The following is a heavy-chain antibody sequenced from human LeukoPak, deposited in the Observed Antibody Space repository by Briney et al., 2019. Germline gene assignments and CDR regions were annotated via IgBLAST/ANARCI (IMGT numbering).Heavy chain of an antibody. V-gene: IGHV4-39*07. CDR1: GGSISSSSYY. CDR2: IYYSGST. CDR3: ARGNYYYYGMDV. J-gene: IGHJ6*02. Sequence: SETLSLTCAVSGGSISSSSYYWGWIRQPPGKGLEWIGSIYYSGSTYYNPSLKSRVTISVDTSKNQFSLKLSSVTAADTAVYYCARGNYYYYGMDVWGQGTTVTVSS.